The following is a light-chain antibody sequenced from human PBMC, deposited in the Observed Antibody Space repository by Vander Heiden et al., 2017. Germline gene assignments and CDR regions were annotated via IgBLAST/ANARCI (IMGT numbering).Light chain of an antibody. J-gene: IGKJ3*01. CDR2: DAS. Sequence: EVVMTQLPATLSVSPGGTVTLSCRASQSISNSLAWYQHKPGQAPRLLIFDASTRATGIPARFSGSVSGTEFTLTITSLQSEDSAIYFCQQFSSWPPFTFGPGTKVNIK. CDR1: QSISNS. V-gene: IGKV3-15*01. CDR3: QQFSSWPPFT.